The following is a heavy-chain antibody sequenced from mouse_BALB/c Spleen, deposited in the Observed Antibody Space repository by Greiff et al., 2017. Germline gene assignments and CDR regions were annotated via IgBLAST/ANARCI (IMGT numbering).Heavy chain of an antibody. CDR1: GFNIKDTY. Sequence: EVKLVESGAELVKPGASVKLSCTASGFNIKDTYMHWVKQRPEQGLEWIGRIDPANGNTKYDPKFQGKATITADTSSNTAYLQLSSLTSEDTAVYYCASYYGSSYYFDYWGQGTTLTVSS. V-gene: IGHV14-3*02. CDR2: IDPANGNT. J-gene: IGHJ2*01. CDR3: ASYYGSSYYFDY. D-gene: IGHD1-1*01.